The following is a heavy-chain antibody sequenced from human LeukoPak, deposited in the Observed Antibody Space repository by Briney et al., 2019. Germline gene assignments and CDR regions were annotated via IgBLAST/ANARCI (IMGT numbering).Heavy chain of an antibody. J-gene: IGHJ6*02. V-gene: IGHV3-23*01. CDR1: GFTFSSYA. D-gene: IGHD1-7*01. CDR2: ISKSGGNT. CDR3: TTDEDWNYARKDV. Sequence: GGSLRLSCAASGFTFSSYAMSWVRQAPGKGLEWVSAISKSGGNTYYADSVKGRFTISRDNSKNTQYLQMNSLKIEDTAVYYCTTDEDWNYARKDVWGQGATVIVSS.